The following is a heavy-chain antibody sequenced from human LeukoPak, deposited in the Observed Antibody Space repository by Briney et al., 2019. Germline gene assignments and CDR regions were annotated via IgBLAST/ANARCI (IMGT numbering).Heavy chain of an antibody. J-gene: IGHJ4*02. CDR2: ISGSGGST. V-gene: IGHV3-23*01. D-gene: IGHD3-10*01. CDR1: GFTFSSYA. Sequence: GGSLRLSCAASGFTFSSYAMSWVRQAPGKGREWVSAISGSGGSTYYADSVKGRFTISRDNSKNTLYLQMNSLRAEDTAVYYCAKVMTRTMVRGVPPSDYWGQGTLVTVSS. CDR3: AKVMTRTMVRGVPPSDY.